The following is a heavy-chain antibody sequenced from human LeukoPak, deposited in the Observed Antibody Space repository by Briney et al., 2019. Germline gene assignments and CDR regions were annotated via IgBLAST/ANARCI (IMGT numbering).Heavy chain of an antibody. CDR3: VRDVSRRIGMDV. J-gene: IGHJ6*02. D-gene: IGHD2/OR15-2a*01. Sequence: GSLRLSCLGSGFSFNSYTMNWVREAPGKGLEWVSTISPVSSYTWYAESVKGRFTISRDNPKNSLYLQMDSLRAEDTAVYYCVRDVSRRIGMDVWGQGTTVTVSS. CDR1: GFSFNSYT. CDR2: ISPVSSYT. V-gene: IGHV3-21*01.